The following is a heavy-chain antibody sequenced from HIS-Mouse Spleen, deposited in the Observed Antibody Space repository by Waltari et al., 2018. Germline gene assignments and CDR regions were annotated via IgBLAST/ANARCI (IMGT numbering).Heavy chain of an antibody. D-gene: IGHD1-26*01. J-gene: IGHJ4*02. CDR2: ISYDGSNK. Sequence: QVQLVESGGCVVEPGRSVRRYCAASGSTCSSYGMHWVRQAPGKGLEWVAVISYDGSNKYYADSVKGRFTISRDNSKNTLYLQMNSLRAEDTAVYYCAKDTSGSYSDYWGQGTLVTVSS. V-gene: IGHV3-30*18. CDR3: AKDTSGSYSDY. CDR1: GSTCSSYG.